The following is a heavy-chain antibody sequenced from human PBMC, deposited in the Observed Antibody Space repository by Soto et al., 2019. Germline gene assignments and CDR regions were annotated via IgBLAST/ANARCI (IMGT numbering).Heavy chain of an antibody. D-gene: IGHD3-16*01. Sequence: QEQLVESGGGVVQPGRSLRLSCVASGFTFRSYGMHWVRQAPGKGLEWVAVMSDDESKKYYADSVKGRFTISRDNSKNTLFLQMDTLISEATAVYYCARTAGGRVRGGLDIWGQGTMVTVSS. CDR1: GFTFRSYG. J-gene: IGHJ3*02. V-gene: IGHV3-30-3*01. CDR3: ARTAGGRVRGGLDI. CDR2: MSDDESKK.